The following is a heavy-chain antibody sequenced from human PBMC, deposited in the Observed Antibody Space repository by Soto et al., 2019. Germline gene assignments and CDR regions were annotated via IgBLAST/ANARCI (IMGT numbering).Heavy chain of an antibody. CDR3: ARDGGRGGYFDY. J-gene: IGHJ4*02. CDR1: GFTFSNYW. CDR2: IKRDGSSI. Sequence: EVQLVESGGGLVQPGGSLRLSCAASGFTFSNYWMDWVRQAPGKGLVWVSRIKRDGSSISYADSVKGRVTISRDNAKNTLYLQRNSLRAEDTAVYYFARDGGRGGYFDYWGQGTLVTVSS. V-gene: IGHV3-74*01. D-gene: IGHD3-10*01.